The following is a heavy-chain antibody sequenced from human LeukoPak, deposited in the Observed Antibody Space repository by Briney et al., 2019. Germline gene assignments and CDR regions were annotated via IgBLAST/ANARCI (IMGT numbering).Heavy chain of an antibody. D-gene: IGHD3-3*01. CDR3: ARVGYDFWSGYYRCFDP. Sequence: SETPSLTCTVSGGSISSHYWSWTRHPPGKGLEWIGYIYYSGSTNYNPSLKSRVTISVDTSKNQFSLKLSSVTAADTAVYYCARVGYDFWSGYYRCFDPWGQGTLVSVSS. CDR2: IYYSGST. J-gene: IGHJ5*02. CDR1: GGSISSHY. V-gene: IGHV4-59*11.